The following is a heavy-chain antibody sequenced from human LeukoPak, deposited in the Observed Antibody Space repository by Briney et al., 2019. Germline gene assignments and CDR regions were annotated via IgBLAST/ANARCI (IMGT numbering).Heavy chain of an antibody. J-gene: IGHJ4*02. CDR2: ISYDGSNK. Sequence: PGGSLRLSCAASGFTFDDYAMHWVRQAPGKGLEWVAVISYDGSNKYYADSVKGRFTISRDNSKNTLYLQMNSLRAEDTAVYYCARESTANIAVAGLFDYWGQGTLVTVSS. CDR1: GFTFDDYA. D-gene: IGHD6-19*01. V-gene: IGHV3-30-3*01. CDR3: ARESTANIAVAGLFDY.